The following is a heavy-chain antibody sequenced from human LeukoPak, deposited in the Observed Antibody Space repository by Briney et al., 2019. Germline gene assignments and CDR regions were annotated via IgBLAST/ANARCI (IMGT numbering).Heavy chain of an antibody. D-gene: IGHD6-6*01. V-gene: IGHV1-69*06. Sequence: SVKVSCKASEGTFSSYAISWVRQAPGQGLEWMGGIIPIFGTANYAQKFQGRVTITADKSTSTDYMELSSLRSEDTAVYYCARVVYSSSSPLQTHYYYYYMDVWGKGTTVTVSS. CDR1: EGTFSSYA. J-gene: IGHJ6*03. CDR2: IIPIFGTA. CDR3: ARVVYSSSSPLQTHYYYYYMDV.